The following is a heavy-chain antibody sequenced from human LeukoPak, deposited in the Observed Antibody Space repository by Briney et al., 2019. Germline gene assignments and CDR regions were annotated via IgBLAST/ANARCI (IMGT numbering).Heavy chain of an antibody. CDR3: ARESNCSGGSCPKNNWFDP. D-gene: IGHD2-15*01. J-gene: IGHJ5*02. CDR2: MYHSGIT. V-gene: IGHV4-59*01. Sequence: SETLSLTCTVSGDSISSYYWSWIRQTPGKGLEWIGYMYHSGITKYNPSLKSRVTISVDTSKNQFYLKLSSVTAAVTAVYYCARESNCSGGSCPKNNWFDPWGQGTLVTVSS. CDR1: GDSISSYY.